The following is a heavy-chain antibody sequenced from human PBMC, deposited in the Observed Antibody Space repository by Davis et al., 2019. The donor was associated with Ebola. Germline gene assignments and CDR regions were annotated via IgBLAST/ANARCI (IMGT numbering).Heavy chain of an antibody. Sequence: PGGSLRLSCEVPGLSFGNNWMSWVRQAPGKGLEWVANMVPDGSQIYYVDSVRGRFTISRDNAKNSVFLQMNSLRVEDTAVYYCSQFWSGYFDYWGQGALVTVSS. CDR1: GLSFGNNW. CDR3: SQFWSGYFDY. D-gene: IGHD3-3*01. J-gene: IGHJ4*02. CDR2: MVPDGSQI. V-gene: IGHV3-7*01.